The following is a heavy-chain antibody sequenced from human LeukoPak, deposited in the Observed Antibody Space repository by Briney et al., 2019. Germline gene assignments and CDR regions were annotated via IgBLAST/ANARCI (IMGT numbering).Heavy chain of an antibody. J-gene: IGHJ3*02. V-gene: IGHV1-69*04. Sequence: ASVKVSCKASGGTFSSYAISWVRQAPGQGLEWMGRIIPILGIANYAQKFQGRVTITADKSTSTAYMELSSLRSEDTAVYYCAREYYHDSSGYYPDAFDIWGQGTMVTVSS. CDR2: IIPILGIA. CDR1: GGTFSSYA. CDR3: AREYYHDSSGYYPDAFDI. D-gene: IGHD3-22*01.